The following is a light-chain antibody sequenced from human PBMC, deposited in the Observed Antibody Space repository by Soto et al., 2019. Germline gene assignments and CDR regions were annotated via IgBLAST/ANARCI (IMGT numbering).Light chain of an antibody. Sequence: QSVLTQPRSVSGSPGQSVTISCTGTSSDVGGYNYVSWYQQHPGKAPKLLIYDVSKRPSGVPDRFSGSSSGADRYLTISSLQSEDEADYYCQSWGGGVHWVFGGGTKLTVL. V-gene: IGLV2-11*01. CDR2: DVS. J-gene: IGLJ3*02. CDR1: SSDVGGYNY. CDR3: QSWGGGVHWV.